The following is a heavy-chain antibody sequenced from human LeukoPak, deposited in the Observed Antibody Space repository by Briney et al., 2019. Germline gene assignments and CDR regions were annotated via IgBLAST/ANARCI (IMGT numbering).Heavy chain of an antibody. CDR1: GYSISSGYY. J-gene: IGHJ4*02. V-gene: IGHV4-38-2*02. D-gene: IGHD5-18*01. Sequence: SETLSLTCSVSGYSISSGYYWGWIRQPPGKGLEWIGSIYHSGSTYYNPSLKSRVTISVDTSKNQFSLKLSSVTAADTAVYYCARVGYSYKEFDFWGQGTLVTVFS. CDR2: IYHSGST. CDR3: ARVGYSYKEFDF.